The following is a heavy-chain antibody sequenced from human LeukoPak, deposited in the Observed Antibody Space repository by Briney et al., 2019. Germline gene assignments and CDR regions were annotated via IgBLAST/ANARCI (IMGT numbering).Heavy chain of an antibody. CDR2: IKEDGSAQ. CDR3: ATSSNAPGNH. V-gene: IGHV3-7*01. D-gene: IGHD2-2*01. Sequence: GGSLRLSCTASEFVLSTYWMSWVRQAPGKGLEWVANIKEDGSAQYYVGSVKGRFTISRDNAKNSLNLQMNSLRAEDTAVYYCATSSNAPGNHWGQGTLVTVSS. CDR1: EFVLSTYW. J-gene: IGHJ5*02.